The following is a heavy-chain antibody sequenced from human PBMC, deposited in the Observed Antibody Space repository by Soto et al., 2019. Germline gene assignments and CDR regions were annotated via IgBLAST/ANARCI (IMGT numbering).Heavy chain of an antibody. CDR2: XXYTGXT. J-gene: IGHJ4*02. D-gene: IGHD6-13*01. CDR1: GYFMTNGNY. Sequence: SETLSLTCAVSGYFMTNGNYWGWIRQSPGKGLXWIXXXXYTGXTXXXXXXKSRVTMSVDTSKNQFSLKMTSVTAADTAVYYCARDRAAVASTFDYWGPGTLVTVPQ. CDR3: ARDRAAVASTFDY. V-gene: IGHV4-38-2*02.